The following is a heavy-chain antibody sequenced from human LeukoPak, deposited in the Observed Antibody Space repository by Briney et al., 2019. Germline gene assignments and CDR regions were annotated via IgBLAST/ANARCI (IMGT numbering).Heavy chain of an antibody. CDR3: ARDRRASGWSDYFDY. D-gene: IGHD6-19*01. CDR2: IKQDGSEK. Sequence: PGGSLRLSCAASGFTISSYWMSWVRQAPGKGLEWVANIKQDGSEKYYVDSVKGRFTISRDNAKNSLYLQMNSLRAEDTAVYYCARDRRASGWSDYFDYWGQGTLVTVSS. V-gene: IGHV3-7*01. CDR1: GFTISSYW. J-gene: IGHJ4*02.